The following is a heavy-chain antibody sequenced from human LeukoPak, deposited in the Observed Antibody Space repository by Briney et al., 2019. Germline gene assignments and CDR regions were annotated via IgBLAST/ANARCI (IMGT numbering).Heavy chain of an antibody. D-gene: IGHD4-17*01. J-gene: IGHJ4*02. CDR3: ARTNYGDFAQSLFDY. V-gene: IGHV3-20*04. CDR1: GFTFDDYG. CDR2: INWNGGST. Sequence: GGSLRLSCAASGFTFDDYGMSWVRQAPGKGLEWVSGINWNGGSTGYADSVKGRFTISRDNAKNSLYLQMNSLRAEDTALYYCARTNYGDFAQSLFDYWGQGTLVTVSS.